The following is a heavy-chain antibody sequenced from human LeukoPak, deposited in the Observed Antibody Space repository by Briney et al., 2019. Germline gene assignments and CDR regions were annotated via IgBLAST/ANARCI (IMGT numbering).Heavy chain of an antibody. Sequence: GRSLRLSCAASGFTFSSYAMHWVRRAPGKGLEWVAVISYDGSNKYYADPVKGRFTISRDNSKNTLYLQMNSLRAEDTAVYYCARGGAYCSSTSCYGFYYYYYGMDVWGQGTTVTVSS. J-gene: IGHJ6*02. CDR1: GFTFSSYA. CDR2: ISYDGSNK. CDR3: ARGGAYCSSTSCYGFYYYYYGMDV. D-gene: IGHD2-2*01. V-gene: IGHV3-30*04.